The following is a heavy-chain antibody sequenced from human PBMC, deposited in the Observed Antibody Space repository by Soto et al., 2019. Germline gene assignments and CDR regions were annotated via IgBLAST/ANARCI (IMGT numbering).Heavy chain of an antibody. Sequence: XPVKVACKASGYPSTSYGSIWVRQAPGQGLEWMGWISAYNGNTNYAQKLQCRVTMTTDTSTSAAYMELRSLRSDDTAVYYCARDRPSSDCWSGYYNGSAPIGMEVWGRGSTVTV. CDR1: GYPSTSYG. CDR3: ARDRPSSDCWSGYYNGSAPIGMEV. V-gene: IGHV1-18*04. D-gene: IGHD3-3*01. CDR2: ISAYNGNT. J-gene: IGHJ6*01.